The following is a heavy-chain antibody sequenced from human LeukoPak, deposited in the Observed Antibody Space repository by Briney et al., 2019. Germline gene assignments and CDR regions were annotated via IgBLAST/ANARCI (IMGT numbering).Heavy chain of an antibody. D-gene: IGHD6-19*01. CDR2: INHSGST. Sequence: SETLSLTCAVYGGSFSGYYWSWIRQPSGKGLEWIGEINHSGSTNYNPSLKSRVTISVDTSKNQFSLKLSSVTAADTAVYYCARDRFRGYSSGWYWGYYYYYMDVWGKGTTVTVSS. J-gene: IGHJ6*03. CDR1: GGSFSGYY. CDR3: ARDRFRGYSSGWYWGYYYYYMDV. V-gene: IGHV4-34*01.